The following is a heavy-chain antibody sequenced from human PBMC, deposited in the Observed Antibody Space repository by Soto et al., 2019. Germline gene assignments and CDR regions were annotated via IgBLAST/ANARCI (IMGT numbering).Heavy chain of an antibody. Sequence: LXISCKSSGYIFTSYLIGWVRQMPGKGLEWMGIIHGGDSNTRYSPSFQGQVTISTDKSISTAYLQWSSLKASDTAMYYCARRGTYSSGWDSWGQGTLVTVSS. J-gene: IGHJ4*02. V-gene: IGHV5-51*01. CDR3: ARRGTYSSGWDS. CDR2: IHGGDSNT. CDR1: GYIFTSYL. D-gene: IGHD6-19*01.